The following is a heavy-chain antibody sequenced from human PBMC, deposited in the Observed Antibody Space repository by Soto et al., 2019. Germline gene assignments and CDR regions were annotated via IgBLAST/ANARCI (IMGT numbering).Heavy chain of an antibody. CDR3: AKNGQPPYYYYGMDV. V-gene: IGHV1-18*01. J-gene: IGHJ6*02. Sequence: QGQLVQSGAEVKKPGASVKVSCKASGYTFTRYGISWVRQAPGQGLEWMGWISGYNGDTNYAQKFQGRVTMTIDTSTSTAYMEQRSLTSDDTVVYYCAKNGQPPYYYYGMDVWGQGTTVTVSS. D-gene: IGHD2-8*01. CDR1: GYTFTRYG. CDR2: ISGYNGDT.